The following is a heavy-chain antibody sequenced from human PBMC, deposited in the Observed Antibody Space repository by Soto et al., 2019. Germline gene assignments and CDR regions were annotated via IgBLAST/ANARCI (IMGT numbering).Heavy chain of an antibody. Sequence: ETLSLTCAVYVGSFSGYYWSWIRQPPGKGLEWIGEINHSGSTNYNPSLKSRVTISVDTSKNQFSLKLSSVTAADTAVYYCASSSWYVATNYYYYGMDVWGQGTTVTVSS. CDR3: ASSSWYVATNYYYYGMDV. V-gene: IGHV4-34*01. J-gene: IGHJ6*02. CDR1: VGSFSGYY. CDR2: INHSGST. D-gene: IGHD6-13*01.